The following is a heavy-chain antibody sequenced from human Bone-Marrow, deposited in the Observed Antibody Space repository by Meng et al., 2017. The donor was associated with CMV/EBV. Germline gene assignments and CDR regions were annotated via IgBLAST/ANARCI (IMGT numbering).Heavy chain of an antibody. D-gene: IGHD4-23*01. V-gene: IGHV1-8*01. CDR2: MNPNSGNT. Sequence: ASVKVSCKASGYTFTSYDINWVRQATGQGLEWMGWMNPNSGNTGYAQKFQGRVTMTRNTSISTAYMELSSLRSEDTAVYYCARGASDYGGNAWVYCYGMDVWGQGTTVTVSS. CDR1: GYTFTSYD. CDR3: ARGASDYGGNAWVYCYGMDV. J-gene: IGHJ6*02.